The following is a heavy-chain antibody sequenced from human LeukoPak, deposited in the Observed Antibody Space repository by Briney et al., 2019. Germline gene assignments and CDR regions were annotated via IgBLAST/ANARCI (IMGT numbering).Heavy chain of an antibody. V-gene: IGHV4-34*01. CDR2: INARGDT. D-gene: IGHD2-2*01. CDR3: SRGQVPAARGYNWFDH. CDR1: GWSFYEYY. J-gene: IGHJ5*02. Sequence: PSETLSLTCAVYGWSFYEYYWNWLRQPPGKGLEWIGEINARGDTNFNPSLKSRVTISVDTSKSQFSLRLTSMIAADTAVYYCSRGQVPAARGYNWFDHWGQGTLVTVSS.